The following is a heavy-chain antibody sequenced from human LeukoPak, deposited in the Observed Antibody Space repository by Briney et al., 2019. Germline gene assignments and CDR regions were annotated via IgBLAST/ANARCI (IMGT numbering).Heavy chain of an antibody. Sequence: GGSLRLSCAASGFTFSSYAMHWVRQAPGKGLEWVAVISYDGSNKYYADSVKGRFTISRDNSKNTLYLQMNSLRAEDTAVYYCASGTMVRGTAFGYWGQGTLVTVSS. CDR2: ISYDGSNK. CDR3: ASGTMVRGTAFGY. V-gene: IGHV3-30-3*01. CDR1: GFTFSSYA. D-gene: IGHD3-10*01. J-gene: IGHJ4*02.